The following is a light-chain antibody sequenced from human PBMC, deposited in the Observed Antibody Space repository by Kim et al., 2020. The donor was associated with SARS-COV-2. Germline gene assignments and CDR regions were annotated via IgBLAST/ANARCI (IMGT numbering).Light chain of an antibody. CDR1: QSVSSN. V-gene: IGKV3-15*01. CDR3: QQYINWRT. J-gene: IGKJ1*01. CDR2: GAS. Sequence: SVSPGERAPLSCRASQSVSSNLAWYQQKRGQPPRLLIYGASTRATGVPARFSGSGSGTEFTLTITSLQSEDFAVYFCQQYINWRTFGQGTKVEIK.